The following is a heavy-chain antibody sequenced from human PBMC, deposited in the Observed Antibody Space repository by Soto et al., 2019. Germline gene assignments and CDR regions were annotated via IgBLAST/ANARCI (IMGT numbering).Heavy chain of an antibody. CDR2: IYHSGST. J-gene: IGHJ5*02. Sequence: KTSETLSLTCAVSGGSISSSNWWSWVRQPPGKGLEWIGEIYHSGSTNYNPSLKSRVTISVDKSKNQFSLKLSSVTAADTAVYYCARDHLIAAAGRRGNWFDPWGQGTLVTVSS. D-gene: IGHD6-13*01. V-gene: IGHV4-4*02. CDR1: GGSISSSNW. CDR3: ARDHLIAAAGRRGNWFDP.